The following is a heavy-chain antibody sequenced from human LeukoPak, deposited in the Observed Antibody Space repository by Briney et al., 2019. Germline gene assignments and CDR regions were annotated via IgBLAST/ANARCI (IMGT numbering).Heavy chain of an antibody. CDR1: GGTFSSYA. Sequence: GASVKVSCKASGGTFSSYAISWVRQAPGQGLEWMGRIIPILGIANYAQKFQGRVTITADKSTSTPYMELSSLISEDTAVYYCARVDVDTAMGKSWGQGTVVTVSS. J-gene: IGHJ4*02. CDR3: ARVDVDTAMGKS. D-gene: IGHD5-18*01. CDR2: IIPILGIA. V-gene: IGHV1-69*04.